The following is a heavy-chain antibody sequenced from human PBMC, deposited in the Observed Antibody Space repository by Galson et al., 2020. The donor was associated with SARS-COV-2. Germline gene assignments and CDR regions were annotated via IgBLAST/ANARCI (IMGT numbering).Heavy chain of an antibody. V-gene: IGHV3-72*01. D-gene: IGHD3-3*01. J-gene: IGHJ4*03. CDR3: IRGLSSFHDQCDD. CDR1: EFTFSDHY. Sequence: QLGESLKISCAASEFTFSDHYMDWVRQAPGKGLEWVGRIRATVRGSTTDYAASVKGRFTISRDDSKNLLYLQMNSLKVEATAVYYCIRGLSSFHDQCDDWGHGTLVTVSS. CDR2: IRATVRGSTT.